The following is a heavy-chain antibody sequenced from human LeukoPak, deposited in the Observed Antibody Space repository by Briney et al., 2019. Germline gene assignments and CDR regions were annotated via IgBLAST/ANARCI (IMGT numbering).Heavy chain of an antibody. V-gene: IGHV3-49*03. D-gene: IGHD3-3*01. CDR1: GFTFGDYA. Sequence: GGSRRLSCTASGFTFGDYAMSWFRQAPGKGLEWVGFIRSKAYGGTTEYAASVKGRFTISRDDSKSIAYLQMNSLKTEDTAVYFCTRDDFWSGYYPPRDYWGQGTLVTVSS. CDR3: TRDDFWSGYYPPRDY. CDR2: IRSKAYGGTT. J-gene: IGHJ4*02.